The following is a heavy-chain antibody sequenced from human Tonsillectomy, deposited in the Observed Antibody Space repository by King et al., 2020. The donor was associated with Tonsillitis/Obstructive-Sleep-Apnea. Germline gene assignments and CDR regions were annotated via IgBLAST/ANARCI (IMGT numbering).Heavy chain of an antibody. CDR3: AKDFAAVTGDPGS. J-gene: IGHJ5*02. D-gene: IGHD6-19*01. CDR1: GFTFSTYA. Sequence: VQLVESGGGLVQPGGSLRLSCVASGFTFSTYAMTWVRQASGKGPEFVSGISGSNGVTYYADSGKGRFTISRDNSKIKLYLQMNSLRADDTALYYCAKDFAAVTGDPGSWGQGTLVTVSS. V-gene: IGHV3-23*04. CDR2: ISGSNGVT.